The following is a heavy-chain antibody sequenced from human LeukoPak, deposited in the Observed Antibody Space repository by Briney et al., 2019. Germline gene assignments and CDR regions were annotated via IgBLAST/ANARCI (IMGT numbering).Heavy chain of an antibody. V-gene: IGHV4-39*07. Sequence: PSETLSLTCTVSGGSISSSSYYWGWIRQPPGKGLEWIGSIYYSGSTNYNPSLKSRVTISVDTSKNQFSLKLSSVTAADTAVYYCAREELRYFGYWGQGTLVTVSS. CDR3: AREELRYFGY. CDR2: IYYSGST. J-gene: IGHJ4*02. CDR1: GGSISSSSYY. D-gene: IGHD3-9*01.